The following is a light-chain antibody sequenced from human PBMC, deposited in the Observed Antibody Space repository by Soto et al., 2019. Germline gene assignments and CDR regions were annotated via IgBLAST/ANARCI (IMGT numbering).Light chain of an antibody. J-gene: IGKJ1*01. V-gene: IGKV3-20*01. CDR3: QQYGSLGT. Sequence: EIVLTQSPGTLSLSPGERATLSCRASQSFSSSYLAWYQQQPGQAPRLLIYGTSTRATGIPDRFSGSGSQTDFTLTISRLEPEDFAVYYCQQYGSLGTFGQGTKVDIK. CDR1: QSFSSSY. CDR2: GTS.